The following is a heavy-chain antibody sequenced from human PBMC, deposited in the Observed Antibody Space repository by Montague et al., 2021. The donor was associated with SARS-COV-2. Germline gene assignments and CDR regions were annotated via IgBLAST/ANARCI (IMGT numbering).Heavy chain of an antibody. J-gene: IGHJ4*02. D-gene: IGHD1-26*01. CDR1: GFTFSDYY. CDR3: ARESGSGSYYDYFDY. Sequence: SLRLSCAASGFTFSDYYMSWIRQAPGKGLEWVSYISSSGSTIYYADSVKGRFTISRDNAKNSLYLQMNSLRAEDTAIYYCARESGSGSYYDYFDYWDQGTLVTVSS. CDR2: ISSSGSTI. V-gene: IGHV3-11*01.